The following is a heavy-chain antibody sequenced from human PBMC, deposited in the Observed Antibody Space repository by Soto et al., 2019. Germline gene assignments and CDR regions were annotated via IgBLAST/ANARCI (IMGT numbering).Heavy chain of an antibody. CDR1: GFTFSTHA. J-gene: IGHJ4*02. CDR3: ARDQTGITTTGGGRIDH. D-gene: IGHD1-20*01. V-gene: IGHV3-30-3*01. CDR2: VSFDGSNK. Sequence: QVQLVESGGGVVQPGRSLRLSCAASGFTFSTHAMHWVRQAPGKGLECVAIVSFDGSNKYYADSVKGRFTISRDNSKXTXYLQMSGLTPEDTAVYYCARDQTGITTTGGGRIDHWGQGTLVTVSS.